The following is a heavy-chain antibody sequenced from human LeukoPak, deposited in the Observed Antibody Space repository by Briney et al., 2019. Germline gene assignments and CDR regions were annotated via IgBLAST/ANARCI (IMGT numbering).Heavy chain of an antibody. CDR2: INHSGST. CDR3: ARGETPDY. V-gene: IGHV4-34*01. J-gene: IGHJ4*02. CDR1: GGSFSGYY. Sequence: SETLSLTCAVYGGSFSGYYWSWIRQPPGKGLEWIGEINHSGSTNHNPSLKSRVTISVDTSKNQFSLKLSSVTAADTAVYYCARGETPDYWGQGTLVTVSS.